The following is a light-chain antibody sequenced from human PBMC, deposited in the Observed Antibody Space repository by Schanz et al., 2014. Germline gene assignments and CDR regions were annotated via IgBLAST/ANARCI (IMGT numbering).Light chain of an antibody. V-gene: IGKV3-20*01. CDR3: QQYGSSPWT. J-gene: IGKJ1*01. CDR1: QSVRSSF. CDR2: GAS. Sequence: EIVLTQSPGTLSLSPGERATLSCRASQSVRSSFLAWYQQKPGQAPRLLIYGASTRATGIPAKFSGSGSGTEFTLTISRLEPEDFAVYYCQQYGSSPWTFGQGTKVEIK.